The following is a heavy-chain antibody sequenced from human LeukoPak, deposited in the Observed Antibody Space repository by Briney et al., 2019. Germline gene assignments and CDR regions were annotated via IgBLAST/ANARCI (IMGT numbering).Heavy chain of an antibody. CDR3: ARVGAGEGAMDY. Sequence: ASVKVSCKASGYTFIIYEIQGVRQAPGQGHEWVGWMRPRYGNTAYAQSFQGRVTITRDTSIDTVYMELSGLRSEDTAVYYCARVGAGEGAMDYWAQGTLITVSS. D-gene: IGHD3-10*01. V-gene: IGHV1-8*03. J-gene: IGHJ4*02. CDR1: GYTFIIYE. CDR2: MRPRYGNT.